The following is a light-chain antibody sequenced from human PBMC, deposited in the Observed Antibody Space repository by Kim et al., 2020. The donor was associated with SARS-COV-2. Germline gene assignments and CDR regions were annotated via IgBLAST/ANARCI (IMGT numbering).Light chain of an antibody. Sequence: EIVLTQSPATLSLSPGERATLSCRASQDVRNYLAWYQQRPGQAPRLLIYDASNRATGIPARFSGSGSGTDFTLTVPSLEPEDFAVYYCQQRSNWPYTFGKGPKLEI. V-gene: IGKV3-11*01. CDR2: DAS. CDR1: QDVRNY. CDR3: QQRSNWPYT. J-gene: IGKJ2*01.